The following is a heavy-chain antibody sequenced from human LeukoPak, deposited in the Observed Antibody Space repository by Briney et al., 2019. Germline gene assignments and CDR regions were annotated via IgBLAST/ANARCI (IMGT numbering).Heavy chain of an antibody. CDR1: IGSNSIYY. V-gene: IGHV4-59*01. Sequence: SVTLSLTCTLSIGSNSIYYWSCMPHPPGGGVEGIGYNYYSGSTNYNPPLKSRVTISVATTKNQFSLKLSSVTAADAAVYYCAGSGDILTGPNWFDPWGQGTLVTVSS. CDR2: NYYSGST. J-gene: IGHJ5*02. CDR3: AGSGDILTGPNWFDP. D-gene: IGHD3-9*01.